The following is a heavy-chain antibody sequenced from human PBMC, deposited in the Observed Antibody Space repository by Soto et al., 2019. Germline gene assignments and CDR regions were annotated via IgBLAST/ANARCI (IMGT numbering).Heavy chain of an antibody. V-gene: IGHV1-69*04. D-gene: IGHD3-10*01. CDR3: ARGVGSGIYYNQYNWFDP. Sequence: SVKVSCKASGGTFSSYAISRVRQAPGQGLEWMGRIIPILGIANYAQKFQGRVTITADKSTSTAYMELRSLISDDTAVYYCARGVGSGIYYNQYNWFDPWGQGTLVTVSS. CDR1: GGTFSSYA. J-gene: IGHJ5*02. CDR2: IIPILGIA.